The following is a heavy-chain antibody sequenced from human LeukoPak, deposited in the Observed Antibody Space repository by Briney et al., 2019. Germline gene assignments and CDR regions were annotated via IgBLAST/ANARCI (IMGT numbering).Heavy chain of an antibody. V-gene: IGHV1-2*02. CDR2: LNPNDGAT. CDR1: GYTLSGYF. D-gene: IGHD2-15*01. Sequence: ASAKVSCKASGYTLSGYFIHWVRQAPGQGLEWMGGLNPNDGATNCAQKFQDRVTMTRDPSITAPYLELTSLTSDDTALYYCAKDRATYGPEYDDWGQGTLVTVSS. J-gene: IGHJ4*02. CDR3: AKDRATYGPEYDD.